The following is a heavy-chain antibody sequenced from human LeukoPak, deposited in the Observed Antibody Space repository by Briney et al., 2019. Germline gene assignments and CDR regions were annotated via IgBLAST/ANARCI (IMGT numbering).Heavy chain of an antibody. CDR1: GYTFINYN. CDR2: INPYSGDT. Sequence: ASVKVSCKASGYTFINYNIHWVRQAPGQGLAWMGWINPYSGDTTYAQKFQGRLTLTRDTSISTAYMEVSRLKSDDTAVYYCARTNGGYEYNWGQGTRVIVSS. CDR3: ARTNGGYEYN. J-gene: IGHJ4*02. V-gene: IGHV1-2*02. D-gene: IGHD5-12*01.